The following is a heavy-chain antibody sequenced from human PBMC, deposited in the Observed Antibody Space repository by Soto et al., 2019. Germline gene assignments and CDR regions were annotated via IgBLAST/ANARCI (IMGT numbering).Heavy chain of an antibody. CDR2: VYYSGST. J-gene: IGHJ4*02. Sequence: SETLSLTCTVSSGSVNSSYWGWIRQPPGKGLEWIGCVYYSGSTYYNPSLESRVTISVDKSKNQFSLKLMSLSAADTAVYYCGRLEGLATISYYFDYWGQGALVTVSS. V-gene: IGHV4-59*08. CDR1: SGSVNSSY. D-gene: IGHD3-9*01. CDR3: GRLEGLATISYYFDY.